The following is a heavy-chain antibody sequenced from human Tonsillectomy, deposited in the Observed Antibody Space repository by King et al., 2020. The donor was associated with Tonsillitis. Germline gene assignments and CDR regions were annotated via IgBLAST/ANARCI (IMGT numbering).Heavy chain of an antibody. V-gene: IGHV4-61*02. CDR2: IYTSGST. CDR3: ARELNWNHPGPVDY. Sequence: VQLQESGPGLVKPSQTLSLTCTVSGGSIRSGSYYWSWIRQPAGKGLEWIGRIYTSGSTNYNPSLKSRVTISLDTSKNKFSLKLSSVTAADTAVYYCARELNWNHPGPVDYWGQGTLVTVSS. CDR1: GGSIRSGSYY. D-gene: IGHD1-14*01. J-gene: IGHJ4*02.